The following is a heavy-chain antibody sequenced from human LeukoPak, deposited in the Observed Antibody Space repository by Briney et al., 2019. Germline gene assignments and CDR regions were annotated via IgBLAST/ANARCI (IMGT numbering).Heavy chain of an antibody. CDR2: IYASGSS. V-gene: IGHV4-59*01. D-gene: IGHD6-19*01. CDR3: AGDSDRIAVPSH. CDR1: GGSISSYY. Sequence: SETLSLTCTVSGGSISSYYWSWMRQPPGKGLEWIGYIYASGSSKYNPSLKSRVTISVDTSKNQFSLKLSSVTAADTAVYYCAGDSDRIAVPSHWGQGALVTVSS. J-gene: IGHJ4*02.